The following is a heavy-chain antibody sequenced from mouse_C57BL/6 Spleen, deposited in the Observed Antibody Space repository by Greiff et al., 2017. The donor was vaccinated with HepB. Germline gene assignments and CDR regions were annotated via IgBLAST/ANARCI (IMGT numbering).Heavy chain of an antibody. V-gene: IGHV1-22*01. D-gene: IGHD2-5*01. CDR1: GYTFTDYN. CDR3: ARSNYLYYYAMDY. J-gene: IGHJ4*01. CDR2: INPNNGGT. Sequence: VQLKQSGPELVKPGASVKMSCKASGYTFTDYNMHWVKQSHGKSLEWIGYINPNNGGTSYNQKFKGKATLTVNKSSSTAYMELRSLTSEDSAVYYCARSNYLYYYAMDYWGQGTSVTVSS.